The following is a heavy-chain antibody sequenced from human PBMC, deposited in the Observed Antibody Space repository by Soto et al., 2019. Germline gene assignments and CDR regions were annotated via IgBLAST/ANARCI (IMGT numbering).Heavy chain of an antibody. Sequence: QVQLQESGPGLVKPSQTLSLTCTVSGGSISSGDYYWSWIRQHPGKGLEWIGYIYYSGSTYYNPSLKSRVTISIGTSKSQFSLNLNSVTAADTAVYYCARARSRAAAGILWFDPWGQVTLVTVSS. CDR2: IYYSGST. D-gene: IGHD6-13*01. CDR3: ARARSRAAAGILWFDP. J-gene: IGHJ5*02. V-gene: IGHV4-31*03. CDR1: GGSISSGDYY.